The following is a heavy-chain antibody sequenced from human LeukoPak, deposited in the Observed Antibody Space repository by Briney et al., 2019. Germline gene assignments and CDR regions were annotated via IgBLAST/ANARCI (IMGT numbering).Heavy chain of an antibody. V-gene: IGHV4-34*01. J-gene: IGHJ4*02. CDR3: ARRSSSYGY. Sequence: SETLSLTCAVYGGSFSGYYWSWIRQPPGKGLEWIGEINHSGSTNYNPSLRSRVTISVDTSKNQFSLKLSSVTAADTAVYYCARRSSSYGYWGQGTLVTVSS. CDR2: INHSGST. CDR1: GGSFSGYY. D-gene: IGHD6-13*01.